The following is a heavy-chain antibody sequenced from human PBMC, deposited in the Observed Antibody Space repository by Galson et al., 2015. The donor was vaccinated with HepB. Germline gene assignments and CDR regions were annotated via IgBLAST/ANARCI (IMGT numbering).Heavy chain of an antibody. J-gene: IGHJ4*02. CDR1: GFNFSDYY. CDR3: AGDALDY. V-gene: IGHV3-11*06. CDR2: ISGSSSST. Sequence: SLRLSCAGSGFNFSDYYMSWIRQAPGKGLEWVSYISGSSSSTKYAGSVKGRFSVSRDNAKNSLYLQMNSLRDEDTAVYYCAGDALDYWGQGTLVTVSS.